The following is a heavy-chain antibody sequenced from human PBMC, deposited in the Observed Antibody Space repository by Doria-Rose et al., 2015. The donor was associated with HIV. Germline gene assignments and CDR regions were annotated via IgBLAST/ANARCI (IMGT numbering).Heavy chain of an antibody. Sequence: QVQLVQSGAEVKKPGASVKVSCKASGYTFTSYTIHCVRQVAGQGPEWIGWINASNGNTKYSQKFQDRITITRDTSASTAYMELGSLRPEDTAVYYCAADSGRYGYHFDSWGQGTLVAVSS. CDR1: GYTFTSYT. D-gene: IGHD1-26*01. V-gene: IGHV1-3*01. CDR2: INASNGNT. J-gene: IGHJ4*02. CDR3: AADSGRYGYHFDS.